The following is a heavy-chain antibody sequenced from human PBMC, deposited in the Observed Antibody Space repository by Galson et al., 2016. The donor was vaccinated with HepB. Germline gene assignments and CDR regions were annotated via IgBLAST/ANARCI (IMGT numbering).Heavy chain of an antibody. V-gene: IGHV3-9*01. D-gene: IGHD3-10*01. CDR3: AKGTGSFIPYYLDH. CDR2: IDWNGGDI. Sequence: SLRLYCAASGFTFDDSAMHWVRQAPGKGLVWVSGIDWNGGDIGYADSVKGRFTISRDNAMNSLYLQMNNLRTEDTAFYYCAKGTGSFIPYYLDHWGQGILVTVSS. J-gene: IGHJ4*02. CDR1: GFTFDDSA.